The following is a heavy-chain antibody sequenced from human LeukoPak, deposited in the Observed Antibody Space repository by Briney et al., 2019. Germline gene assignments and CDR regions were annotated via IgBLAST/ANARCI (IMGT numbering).Heavy chain of an antibody. V-gene: IGHV4-59*08. CDR2: ILYSGNT. Sequence: SETLSLTCSVSSGSISPYYWSWIRQPPGKGLEWIGYILYSGNTNYSPSLKSRVTISLDTSKKQFSLKLNSVTAADTAVYYCARHGSGVWFDPWGQGTLVTVSS. CDR3: ARHGSGVWFDP. J-gene: IGHJ5*02. CDR1: SGSISPYY. D-gene: IGHD2-15*01.